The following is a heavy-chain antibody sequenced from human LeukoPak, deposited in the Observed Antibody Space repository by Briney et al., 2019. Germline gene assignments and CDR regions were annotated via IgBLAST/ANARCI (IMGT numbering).Heavy chain of an antibody. CDR1: GFTFDDYA. J-gene: IGHJ4*02. CDR2: ISWNSGSI. V-gene: IGHV3-9*01. Sequence: GGSLRLSCAASGFTFDDYAMHWVRHAPGKGLEWVSGISWNSGSIGYADSVKGRFTISRDNAKNSLYLQMNSLRAEDTALYYCAKAVSSSSYLFDYWGQGTLVTVSS. CDR3: AKAVSSSSYLFDY. D-gene: IGHD6-6*01.